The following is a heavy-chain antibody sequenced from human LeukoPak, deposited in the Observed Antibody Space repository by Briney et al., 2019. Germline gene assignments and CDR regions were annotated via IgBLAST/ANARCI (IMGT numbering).Heavy chain of an antibody. V-gene: IGHV1-18*01. J-gene: IGHJ6*02. D-gene: IGHD5-12*01. CDR3: ARDQAVDLVDYGMDV. Sequence: ASVKVSCKASGYTFTSYGISWVRQAPGQGLEWMGWISAYNGNTNYAQKLQGRVTMTTDTSTSTAYMELRSLRSDDTAVYYCARDQAVDLVDYGMDVWGQGTTVTVSS. CDR1: GYTFTSYG. CDR2: ISAYNGNT.